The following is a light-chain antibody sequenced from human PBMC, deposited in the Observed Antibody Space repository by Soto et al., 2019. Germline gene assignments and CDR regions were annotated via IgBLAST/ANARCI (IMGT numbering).Light chain of an antibody. CDR1: QSVSSNY. Sequence: EIVLTQSPGTLSLSPGERATLSCRASQSVSSNYLAWFQQKPGQAPRFVIYGASSRATGIPDRFSGSGSGTDFTLTISRLEPEDFAMYYCQQYGSAPLTFGGGTKMEIK. CDR3: QQYGSAPLT. CDR2: GAS. V-gene: IGKV3-20*01. J-gene: IGKJ4*01.